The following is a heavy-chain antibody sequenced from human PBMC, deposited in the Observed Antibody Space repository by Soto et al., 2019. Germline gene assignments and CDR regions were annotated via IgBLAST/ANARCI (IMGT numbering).Heavy chain of an antibody. J-gene: IGHJ4*02. CDR2: IYYSGST. D-gene: IGHD1-26*01. Sequence: SETLSLTYTVSGGSISSSSDYWGWIRQPPGKGLEWLAHIYYSGSTYYNPSLKSRITISMDTSKNQVSLKLTSVTAADTAVYYCARHPIVGTTLYFDYWGRGTLVTISS. CDR3: ARHPIVGTTLYFDY. CDR1: GGSISSSSDY. V-gene: IGHV4-39*01.